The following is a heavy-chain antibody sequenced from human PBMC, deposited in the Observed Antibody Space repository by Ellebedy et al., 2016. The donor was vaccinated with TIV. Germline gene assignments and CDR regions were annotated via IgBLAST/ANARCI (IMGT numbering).Heavy chain of an antibody. CDR3: ARVVEYSFPDY. Sequence: MPGGSLRLSCTVSGGSISSYYWSWIRQPPGKGLEWIGYISYSGSTNYKSSLKSRVTISVDTSKNHFSLKLSSVTAADTAVYYCARVVEYSFPDYWGQGTLVTVSS. V-gene: IGHV4-59*12. CDR2: ISYSGST. D-gene: IGHD5-18*01. J-gene: IGHJ4*02. CDR1: GGSISSYY.